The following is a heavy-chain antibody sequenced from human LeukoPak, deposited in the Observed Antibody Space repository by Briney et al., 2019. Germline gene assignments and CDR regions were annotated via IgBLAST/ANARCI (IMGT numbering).Heavy chain of an antibody. CDR2: INPNSGGT. Sequence: ASVKVSCKASGYTFTGYYMHWVRQAHGQGLEWMGWINPNSGGTNYAQKFQGRVTMTRDTSISTAYMELSRLRSDDTAVYYCARVPIGAAPPDYWGQGTLVTVSS. J-gene: IGHJ4*02. D-gene: IGHD6-6*01. V-gene: IGHV1-2*02. CDR1: GYTFTGYY. CDR3: ARVPIGAAPPDY.